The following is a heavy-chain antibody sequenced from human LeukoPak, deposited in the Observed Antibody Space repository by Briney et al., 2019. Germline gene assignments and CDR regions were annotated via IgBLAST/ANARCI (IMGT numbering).Heavy chain of an antibody. CDR2: ISGSGGST. D-gene: IGHD6-13*01. J-gene: IGHJ6*02. V-gene: IGHV3-23*01. Sequence: GGSLRLSCAASGFTFSSYAMSWVRQAPGKGLEWVSAISGSGGSTYYADSVKGRFTISRDNSKNTLYLQMNSLRAEDTAVYYCARNLYSSSWYPPFSSRVGRAYGMDVWGQGTTVTVSS. CDR3: ARNLYSSSWYPPFSSRVGRAYGMDV. CDR1: GFTFSSYA.